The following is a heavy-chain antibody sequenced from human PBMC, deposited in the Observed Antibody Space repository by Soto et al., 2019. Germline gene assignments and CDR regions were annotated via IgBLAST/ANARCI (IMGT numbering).Heavy chain of an antibody. V-gene: IGHV4-38-2*01. D-gene: IGHD3-10*01. Sequence: PSETLSLTCAVSGYSISSGYYWGWIRQPPGKGLKWIRSIHHSGRTYNNPSLKSRVTISVDTSKNQFSLNPSSVTAADTAVYYCARAGWRSGSGSTYYGMEVWGQGTTVTV. J-gene: IGHJ6*02. CDR3: ARAGWRSGSGSTYYGMEV. CDR1: GYSISSGYY. CDR2: IHHSGRT.